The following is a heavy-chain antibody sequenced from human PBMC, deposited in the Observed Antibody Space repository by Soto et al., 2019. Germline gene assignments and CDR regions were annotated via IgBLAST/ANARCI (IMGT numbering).Heavy chain of an antibody. J-gene: IGHJ6*02. CDR1: GRSITISSYF. CDR3: AREETNGMDV. CDR2: IYYSGST. Sequence: SETLSLTCTVSGRSITISSYFWGWIRQPPGKGLEWIGSIYYSGSTYYNPSLKSRVTISVDTSKNQFSLKLSSVTAADTAVYYCAREETNGMDVWGQGTTVT. V-gene: IGHV4-39*02.